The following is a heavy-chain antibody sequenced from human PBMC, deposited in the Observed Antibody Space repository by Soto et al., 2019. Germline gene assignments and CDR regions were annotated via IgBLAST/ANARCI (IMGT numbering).Heavy chain of an antibody. J-gene: IGHJ6*02. CDR1: GFTFSSYG. D-gene: IGHD2-21*01. CDR3: AKDLRDYSDQDYYYGMDV. CDR2: ISYDGSNK. Sequence: PGGSLRLSCAASGFTFSSYGMHWVRQAPGKGLEWVAVISYDGSNKYYADSVKGRFTISRDNSKNTLYLQMNSLRAEDTAVYYCAKDLRDYSDQDYYYGMDVWGQGTTVTVSS. V-gene: IGHV3-30*18.